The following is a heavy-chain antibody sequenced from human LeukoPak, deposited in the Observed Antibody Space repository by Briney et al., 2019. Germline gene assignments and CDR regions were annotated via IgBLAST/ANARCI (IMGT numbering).Heavy chain of an antibody. D-gene: IGHD1-26*01. Sequence: GGSLRLSCAASGFTFDDYGMSWVRQAPEKGLEWVSGINWNGGSTGYADSVKGRFTISRDNAKNSLYLQMNSLRAEDTALYHCARGYRGSYGYWGQGTLVTVSS. J-gene: IGHJ4*02. CDR1: GFTFDDYG. CDR2: INWNGGST. V-gene: IGHV3-20*01. CDR3: ARGYRGSYGY.